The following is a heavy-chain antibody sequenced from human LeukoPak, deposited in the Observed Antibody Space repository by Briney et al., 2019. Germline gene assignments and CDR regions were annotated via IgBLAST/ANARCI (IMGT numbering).Heavy chain of an antibody. Sequence: ETLSLTCTVSGGSISSYYWSWVRQAPGKGLEWVSVIYSGGSTYYADSVKGRFTISRDNSKNTLYLQMNSLRAEDTAVYYCARDGSSSSDYWGQGTLVTVSS. J-gene: IGHJ4*02. CDR2: IYSGGST. V-gene: IGHV3-66*01. CDR1: GGSISSYY. CDR3: ARDGSSSSDY. D-gene: IGHD6-6*01.